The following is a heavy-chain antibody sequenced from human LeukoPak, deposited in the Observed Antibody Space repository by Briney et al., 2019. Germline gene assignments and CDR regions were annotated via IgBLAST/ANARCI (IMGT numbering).Heavy chain of an antibody. CDR3: ATSPTSDSPGY. Sequence: ASVKVSFKASGYTFTNYGISWVRQAPGQGLEWMGGIIPILATANYAQKFQGRVTITADESTSTAYMELSSLRSEDTAVYYCATSPTSDSPGYWGQGTLVTVSS. V-gene: IGHV1-69*13. J-gene: IGHJ4*02. CDR2: IIPILATA. D-gene: IGHD2-21*02. CDR1: GYTFTNYG.